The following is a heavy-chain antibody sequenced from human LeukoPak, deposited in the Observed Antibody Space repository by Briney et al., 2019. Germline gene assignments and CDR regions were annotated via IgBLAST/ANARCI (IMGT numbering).Heavy chain of an antibody. CDR2: IDWDDDK. CDR1: GFSLSTSGMC. CDR3: ARIRVGAKQAFDI. J-gene: IGHJ3*02. V-gene: IGHV2-70*11. Sequence: SGPTLVNPTQTLTLTCTFSGFSLSTSGMCVSWIRQPPGKALEWLARIDWDDDKYYSTSLKTRLTISKDTYQNQVVLTMTNMDPVDTATYYCARIRVGAKQAFDIWGQGTMVTVSS. D-gene: IGHD1-26*01.